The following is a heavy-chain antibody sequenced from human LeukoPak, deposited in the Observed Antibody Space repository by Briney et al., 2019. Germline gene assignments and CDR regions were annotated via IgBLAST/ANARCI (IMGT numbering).Heavy chain of an antibody. J-gene: IGHJ4*02. Sequence: GGSLRLSCTTSGFTFSDHWMSWVRQAPGKGLEWVGNINQDGSEINYLESVKGRLSITRDNAKNSPFLHMNNLRVEDTAKYYCARVDGDIAYRPVEGWGQGTLVTVSS. CDR2: INQDGSEI. CDR3: ARVDGDIAYRPVEG. CDR1: GFTFSDHW. D-gene: IGHD2-15*01. V-gene: IGHV3-7*01.